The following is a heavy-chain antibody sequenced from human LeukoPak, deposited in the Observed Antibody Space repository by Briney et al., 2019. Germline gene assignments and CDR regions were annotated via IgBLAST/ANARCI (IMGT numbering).Heavy chain of an antibody. J-gene: IGHJ1*01. V-gene: IGHV4-34*01. Sequence: SETLSLTCAVYGGSFSGYYWRWIRQPPGKGLEWIGEINHSGSTNYNPSLKSRVTISVDTSKNQFSLKLSSVTAADTAVYYCARRPGYSSSWQYFQHWGQGTLVTVSS. CDR3: ARRPGYSSSWQYFQH. D-gene: IGHD6-13*01. CDR1: GGSFSGYY. CDR2: INHSGST.